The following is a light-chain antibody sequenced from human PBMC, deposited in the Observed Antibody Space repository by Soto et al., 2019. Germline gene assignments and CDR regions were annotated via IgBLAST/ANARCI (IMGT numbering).Light chain of an antibody. Sequence: EIVMTQSPDYLPLFLCESATINSNPTQSLLYSPNNKNYLAWYQQKPGQPPKLLIYWASTRESGVPDRFSGSGSGTDFTLTISSLQAEDVAVYYCQQYYSTPITFGQGTRLEIK. V-gene: IGKV4-1*01. J-gene: IGKJ5*01. CDR3: QQYYSTPIT. CDR1: QSLLYSPNNKNY. CDR2: WAS.